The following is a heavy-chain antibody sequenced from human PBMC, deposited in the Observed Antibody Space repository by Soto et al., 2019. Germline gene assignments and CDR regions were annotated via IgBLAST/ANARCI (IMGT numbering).Heavy chain of an antibody. CDR3: ARGYVAGGGYSFNALAV. V-gene: IGHV4-4*02. J-gene: IGHJ6*02. Sequence: VQLQESGPGLVKPSGTLSLTCAVSGGSIRRSYWWSWVRQPPGKGLEWIGEIYHIGSTNYNPSLKSRVPISIDKSKNQCSLKLSSVTTADTAVYYCARGYVAGGGYSFNALAVGGQGTTVTVSS. CDR2: IYHIGST. D-gene: IGHD2-15*01. CDR1: GGSIRRSYW.